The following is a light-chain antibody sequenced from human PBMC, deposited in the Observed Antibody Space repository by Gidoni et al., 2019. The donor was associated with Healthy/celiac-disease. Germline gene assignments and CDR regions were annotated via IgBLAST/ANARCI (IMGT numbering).Light chain of an antibody. CDR3: SSYTSSSILV. V-gene: IGLV2-14*01. CDR1: SSDVGGYNY. J-gene: IGLJ3*02. CDR2: DVS. Sequence: QSALTQPASVSGSPGQSITISCTGTSSDVGGYNYVSWYQQHPGKAPKLMIYDVSNRPSGVSNRFSGSKSGNTASLTISGLQAEDEAEYYGSSYTSSSILVFGGGTKLTVL.